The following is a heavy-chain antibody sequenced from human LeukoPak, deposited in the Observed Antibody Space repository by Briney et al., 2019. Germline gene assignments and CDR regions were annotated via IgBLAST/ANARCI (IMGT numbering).Heavy chain of an antibody. J-gene: IGHJ4*02. Sequence: TGESLKISCKGSGYSFTSYWIGWVRQMPGKGLEWMGIIYPGDSDTRYSPSFQGQVTISADKSISTAYLQWSSLKASDTAMYYCAIKMYSSSWYDGGYFDYWGQGTLVTVSS. CDR2: IYPGDSDT. D-gene: IGHD6-13*01. CDR1: GYSFTSYW. CDR3: AIKMYSSSWYDGGYFDY. V-gene: IGHV5-51*01.